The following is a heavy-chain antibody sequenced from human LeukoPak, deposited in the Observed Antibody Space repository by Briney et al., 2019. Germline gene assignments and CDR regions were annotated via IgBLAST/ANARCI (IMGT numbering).Heavy chain of an antibody. D-gene: IGHD1-26*01. CDR2: INHSGST. Sequence: SETLSLTCAVYGGSFSGYYWSWIRQPPGKGLEWIGEINHSGSTNYNPSLKSRVPISVDTSKNQFSLKLSSVTAADTAVYYCARAWSGGSYFGSFDYWGQGTLVTVSS. J-gene: IGHJ4*02. CDR3: ARAWSGGSYFGSFDY. CDR1: GGSFSGYY. V-gene: IGHV4-34*01.